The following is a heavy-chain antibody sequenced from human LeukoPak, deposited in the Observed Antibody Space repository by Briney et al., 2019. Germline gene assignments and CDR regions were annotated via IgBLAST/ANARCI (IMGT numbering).Heavy chain of an antibody. D-gene: IGHD4-17*01. V-gene: IGHV5-51*01. CDR3: ATGASKVTTDFANY. J-gene: IGHJ4*02. CDR2: IYPGDSDT. Sequence: GESLKISCKGSGYGFPSNWVGWVRQMPGKGLEWMGIIYPGDSDTRYSPSFQGQVTISADKSISTAYLQWNSLKAADSAMYYCATGASKVTTDFANYWGQGTQVAVSS. CDR1: GYGFPSNW.